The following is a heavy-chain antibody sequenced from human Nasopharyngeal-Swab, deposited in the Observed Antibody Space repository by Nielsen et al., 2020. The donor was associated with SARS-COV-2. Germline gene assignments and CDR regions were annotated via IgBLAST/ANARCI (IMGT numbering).Heavy chain of an antibody. CDR3: TREDRYASGSFDH. V-gene: IGHV3-53*01. CDR2: IYSGGGS. D-gene: IGHD3-10*01. J-gene: IGHJ4*02. Sequence: VCADPGKGLEWVSVIYSGGGSYYADSVKGRFTISRDNFKNMLYLQMNSLRAEDTAMYYCTREDRYASGSFDHWGQGTLVTVSS.